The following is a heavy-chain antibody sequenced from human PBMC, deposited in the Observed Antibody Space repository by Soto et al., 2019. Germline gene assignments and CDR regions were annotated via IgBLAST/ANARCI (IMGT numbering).Heavy chain of an antibody. J-gene: IGHJ4*02. CDR3: AKDLKATGSKGARYFDY. CDR2: ISYDGSNK. D-gene: IGHD2-2*01. V-gene: IGHV3-30*18. Sequence: GGSLRLSCAASGFTFSSYGMHWVRQAPGKGLEWVAVISYDGSNKYYADSVKGRFTISRDNSKNTLYLQMNSLRAEDTAVYYCAKDLKATGSKGARYFDYWGQGTLVTAST. CDR1: GFTFSSYG.